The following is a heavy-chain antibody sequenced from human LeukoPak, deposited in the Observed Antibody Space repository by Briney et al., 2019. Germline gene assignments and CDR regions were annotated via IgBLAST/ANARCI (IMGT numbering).Heavy chain of an antibody. CDR1: GGSISSYY. J-gene: IGHJ5*02. CDR3: ARAVVGATTNWFDP. Sequence: SETLSLTCTVSGGSISSYYWSWIRQPPGKGLEWIGYIKYSGSTNYHPSLKSRVTISVDTSKNQFYLKLSSVTAADTAVYYCARAVVGATTNWFDPWGQGTLVTVSS. V-gene: IGHV4-59*12. CDR2: IKYSGST. D-gene: IGHD1-26*01.